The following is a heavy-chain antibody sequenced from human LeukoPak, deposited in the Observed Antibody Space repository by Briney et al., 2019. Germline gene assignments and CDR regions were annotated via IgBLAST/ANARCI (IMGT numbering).Heavy chain of an antibody. CDR1: EFTISRYW. Sequence: GGSLRLSCAASEFTISRYWMHWVRQAPGKGLEWVSAISNNGGYTYYADSVQGRFTISRDNSKSTLCLQMNSLRAEDTAVYYCAKQLGYCSDGSCYFPYWGQGTLVTVSS. CDR3: AKQLGYCSDGSCYFPY. D-gene: IGHD2-15*01. V-gene: IGHV3-23*01. J-gene: IGHJ4*02. CDR2: ISNNGGYT.